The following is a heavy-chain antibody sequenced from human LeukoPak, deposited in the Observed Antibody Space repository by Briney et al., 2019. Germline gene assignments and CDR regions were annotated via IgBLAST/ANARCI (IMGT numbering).Heavy chain of an antibody. J-gene: IGHJ6*03. Sequence: QSGGSLRLSCAASGFTFSSYAMHWVRQAPGKGLEWMAVISYDGSNKYYADSVKGRFTISRDNSKNTLYLQMNSLRAEDTAVYYCARDPTHYYYYMDVWGKGTTVTVSS. D-gene: IGHD4-11*01. CDR3: ARDPTHYYYYMDV. V-gene: IGHV3-30-3*01. CDR2: ISYDGSNK. CDR1: GFTFSSYA.